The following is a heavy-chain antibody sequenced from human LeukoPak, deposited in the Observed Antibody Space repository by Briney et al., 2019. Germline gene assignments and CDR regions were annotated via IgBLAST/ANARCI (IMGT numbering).Heavy chain of an antibody. J-gene: IGHJ4*02. Sequence: GSSVKVSCKASGGTFSSYAISWVRQAPGQGREWMGGIIPIFGTANYAQKFQGRVTITTDESTSTAYMELSSLRSEDTAVYYCVVRGILRYYFDYWGQGTLVTVSS. V-gene: IGHV1-69*05. CDR3: VVRGILRYYFDY. CDR1: GGTFSSYA. D-gene: IGHD6-13*01. CDR2: IIPIFGTA.